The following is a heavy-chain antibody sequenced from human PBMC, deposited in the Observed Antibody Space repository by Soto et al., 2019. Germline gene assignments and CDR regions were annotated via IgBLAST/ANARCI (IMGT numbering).Heavy chain of an antibody. D-gene: IGHD2-15*01. V-gene: IGHV3-23*01. CDR2: ISGSGDTT. Sequence: GGSLRLSCAASGFTFSSCAMTWVRQAPGKGLEWVLCISGSGDTTYYADSVKGRFTISRDTSKNTVYLQMDSLRADDTAVFYCAKGHPGGSCYSGLDCWGQGTLVTVSS. CDR1: GFTFSSCA. J-gene: IGHJ4*02. CDR3: AKGHPGGSCYSGLDC.